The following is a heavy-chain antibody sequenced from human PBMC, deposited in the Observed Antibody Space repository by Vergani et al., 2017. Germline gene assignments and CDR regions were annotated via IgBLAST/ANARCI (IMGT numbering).Heavy chain of an antibody. V-gene: IGHV3-30*02. Sequence: QVQLVESGGGVVQPGGSMRLSCSASGLTLSSYGVHWVRPAPGRGLESVTFTRPHEDGAFYSASVRGRFTVSRDNYKNTLYLEMNRLNVDDTAIYYCGKTQGTVVGTWWFDPWGQGTPVTVSS. CDR2: TRPHEDGA. J-gene: IGHJ5*02. D-gene: IGHD1-7*01. CDR3: GKTQGTVVGTWWFDP. CDR1: GLTLSSYG.